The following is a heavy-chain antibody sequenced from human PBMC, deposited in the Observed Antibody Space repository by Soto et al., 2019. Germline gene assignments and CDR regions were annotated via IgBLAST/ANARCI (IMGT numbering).Heavy chain of an antibody. V-gene: IGHV4-61*08. CDR3: TRGGHPYLPGH. D-gene: IGHD2-15*01. CDR1: GDSVSSGAYY. J-gene: IGHJ4*02. CDR2: IHYSGST. Sequence: SETLSLTCTVSGDSVSSGAYYWSWIRQPPGKGLEWIGFIHYSGSTNYNPSLKGRVTMSVDTSKNQFSLKLTSVNTADTAIYYCTRGGHPYLPGHWGQGTLVIVSS.